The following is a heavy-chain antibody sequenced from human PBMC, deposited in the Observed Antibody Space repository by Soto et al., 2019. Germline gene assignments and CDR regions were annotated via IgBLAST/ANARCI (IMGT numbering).Heavy chain of an antibody. J-gene: IGHJ6*02. CDR1: GFTFSAYW. CDR3: TRGHYYGMDV. CDR2: TNTDGTAT. Sequence: LRLSCAASGFTFSAYWMHWVRQAPGKGLVWVSRTNTDGTATTYADSVEGRFTISRDNAKNMLYLQMNSLRAEDTAVYYCTRGHYYGMDVWGQGTTVTVSS. V-gene: IGHV3-74*03.